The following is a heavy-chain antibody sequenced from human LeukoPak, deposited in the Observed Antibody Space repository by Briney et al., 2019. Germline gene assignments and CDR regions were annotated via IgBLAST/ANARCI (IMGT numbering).Heavy chain of an antibody. CDR2: ISGSGGST. D-gene: IGHD2-2*01. Sequence: GGSLRLSCAASGFTFSSYAMSWVRQAPGKGLEWVSAISGSGGSTYYADSVKGRFTISRDNSKNTLYLQMNSLRAEDTAVYYGAKDSTVVEATDFDYWGQVTLVTVSS. CDR3: AKDSTVVEATDFDY. CDR1: GFTFSSYA. V-gene: IGHV3-23*01. J-gene: IGHJ4*02.